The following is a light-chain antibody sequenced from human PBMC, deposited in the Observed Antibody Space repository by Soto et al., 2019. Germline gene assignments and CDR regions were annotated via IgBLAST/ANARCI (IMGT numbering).Light chain of an antibody. CDR3: MQTTQAYT. J-gene: IGKJ2*01. V-gene: IGKV2-24*01. CDR1: QSLVHSDGNTY. CDR2: MIS. Sequence: DIVLTQTPLSSPVTLGQPASISCRSSQSLVHSDGNTYLTWLQQRPGQPPRLLIYMISNRFSGVPGICSSSGAGTDFTLKISRGEAEDVGVYYCMQTTQAYTFGQGTKLEIK.